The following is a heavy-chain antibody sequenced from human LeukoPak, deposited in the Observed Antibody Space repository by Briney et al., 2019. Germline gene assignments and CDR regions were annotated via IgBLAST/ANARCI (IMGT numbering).Heavy chain of an antibody. Sequence: ASVKVSCKASGYTFTSYGISWVRQAPGQGLEWMGGIIPILGTANYAQKFQGRVTITADESTSTAYMELSSLRSEDTAVYYCARLPETSIAARLGYYFDYWGQGTLVTVSS. CDR1: GYTFTSYG. CDR3: ARLPETSIAARLGYYFDY. J-gene: IGHJ4*02. CDR2: IIPILGTA. V-gene: IGHV1-69*13. D-gene: IGHD6-6*01.